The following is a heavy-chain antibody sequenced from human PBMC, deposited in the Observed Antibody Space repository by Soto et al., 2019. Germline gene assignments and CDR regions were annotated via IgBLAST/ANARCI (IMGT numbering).Heavy chain of an antibody. D-gene: IGHD2-15*01. Sequence: QVQLQESGPGLVKPSQTLSLTCTVSGGSISSGGYYWSWIHQHPGKGLDWIGYIYYSGSTYYNPSLKSRVTISVDTSKNQFSLKLSSVTAADTAVYYCARVGGRDPRYNWLDPWGQGTLVTVSS. CDR3: ARVGGRDPRYNWLDP. CDR1: GGSISSGGYY. J-gene: IGHJ5*02. V-gene: IGHV4-31*03. CDR2: IYYSGST.